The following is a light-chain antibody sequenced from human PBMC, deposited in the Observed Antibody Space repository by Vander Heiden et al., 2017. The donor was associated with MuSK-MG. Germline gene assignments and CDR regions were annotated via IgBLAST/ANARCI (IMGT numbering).Light chain of an antibody. CDR3: QKYSSGPKT. Sequence: DLQMTLSPSSLSASVGDRVTITCRASQGISNYLAWYQQKPGKVPRLLIYAASTWQTGIPARFSGSGSGTDFTLTISSLEPEDVATYYCQKYSSGPKTFGQGTRVEIK. V-gene: IGKV1-27*01. CDR1: QGISNY. J-gene: IGKJ5*01. CDR2: AAS.